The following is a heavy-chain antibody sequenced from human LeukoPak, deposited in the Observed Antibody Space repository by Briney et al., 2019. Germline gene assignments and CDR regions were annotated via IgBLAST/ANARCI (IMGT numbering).Heavy chain of an antibody. V-gene: IGHV1-46*01. CDR1: GYTFTSYY. D-gene: IGHD3-10*01. Sequence: ASVKVSCKASGYTFTSYYMHWVRQAPGQGLEWMGIINPSGGSTSYAQKFQGRVTMTRDTSTSTVYMELSRLRSDDSAIYYCARGSGLGHHFEYWGQGTLVTVSS. J-gene: IGHJ4*02. CDR2: INPSGGST. CDR3: ARGSGLGHHFEY.